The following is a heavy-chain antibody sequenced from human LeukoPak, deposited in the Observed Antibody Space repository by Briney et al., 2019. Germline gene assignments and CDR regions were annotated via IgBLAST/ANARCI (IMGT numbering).Heavy chain of an antibody. V-gene: IGHV3-30*02. J-gene: IGHJ4*02. CDR3: AKDSGLEYSSSYFDY. D-gene: IGHD6-6*01. CDR1: GFTFSSYG. Sequence: GGSLRLSCAASGFTFSSYGMHWVRQAPGKGLEWVAFIRYDGSNKYYADSVKGRFTISRDNSKNTLYLQMNSLRAEDTAVYYCAKDSGLEYSSSYFDYWGQGTLVTVSS. CDR2: IRYDGSNK.